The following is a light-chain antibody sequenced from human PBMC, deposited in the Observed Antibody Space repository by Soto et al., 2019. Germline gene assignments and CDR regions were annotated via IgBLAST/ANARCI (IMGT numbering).Light chain of an antibody. CDR3: QKYDSYSPK. CDR1: QTLRTR. V-gene: IGKV1-5*01. Sequence: DIQITHSPSTLSASVVDRVTITFLASQTLRTRLALYQQKPGKAPRLLIYEASDVASGVPSRFSGSGTGTAFTLTISSLQPDDFATYYCQKYDSYSPKFGQGTRLEIK. CDR2: EAS. J-gene: IGKJ5*01.